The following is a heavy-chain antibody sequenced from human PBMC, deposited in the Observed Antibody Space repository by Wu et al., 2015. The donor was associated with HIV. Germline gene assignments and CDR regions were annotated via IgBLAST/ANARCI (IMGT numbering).Heavy chain of an antibody. J-gene: IGHJ5*02. CDR1: GYTFTGYY. V-gene: IGHV1-2*02. D-gene: IGHD4-23*01. CDR2: INPNSGGT. Sequence: QVQLVQSGAEVKKPGASVKVSCKASGYTFTGYYMHWVRQAPGQGLEWMGWINPNSGGTNYAQKFQGRVTMTLDTSISTAYMEISRLRSDDTAVYYCARDYGGFSFISTTLNWFDPWGQGTLVTVSS. CDR3: ARDYGGFSFISTTLNWFDP.